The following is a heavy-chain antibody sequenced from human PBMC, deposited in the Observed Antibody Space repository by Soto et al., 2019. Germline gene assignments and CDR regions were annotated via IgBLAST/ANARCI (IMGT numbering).Heavy chain of an antibody. Sequence: GASVKVSCKASGYTFTSYGISWVRQAPGQGLEWMGWISAYNGNTNYAQKLQGRVTMTTDTSTSTAYMELRSLRSDDTAVYYCARDHYDILTTNLYYYYGMDVWGQGTTVTVS. CDR3: ARDHYDILTTNLYYYYGMDV. D-gene: IGHD3-9*01. V-gene: IGHV1-18*01. J-gene: IGHJ6*02. CDR2: ISAYNGNT. CDR1: GYTFTSYG.